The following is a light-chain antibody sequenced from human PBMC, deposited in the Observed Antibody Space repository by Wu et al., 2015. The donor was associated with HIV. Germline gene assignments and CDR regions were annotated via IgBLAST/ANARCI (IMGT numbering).Light chain of an antibody. CDR1: RVCSX. CDR2: KAS. V-gene: IGKV1-5*03. Sequence: VGDRVTITCGPVRVCSXLAWYQQKPGKAPKLLIYKASTLESGVPSRFSGSGSGTEFTLTISSLQPDDFANYYCQQYNSDSWTFGQGTKLEVK. CDR3: QQYNSDSWT. J-gene: IGKJ1*01.